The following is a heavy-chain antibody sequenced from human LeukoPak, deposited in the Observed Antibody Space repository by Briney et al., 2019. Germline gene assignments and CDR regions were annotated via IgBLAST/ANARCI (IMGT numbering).Heavy chain of an antibody. D-gene: IGHD1-26*01. J-gene: IGHJ5*02. CDR1: GYTFTSYG. Sequence: SVKVSCKASGYTFTSYGISWVRQAPGEGLEWMGWISAYNGNTNYAQKLQGRVTMTTDTSKSTAYMELRSLRSDDTAVYYCARDQKIFSGWFDHWGQGTLVTVSS. CDR3: ARDQKIFSGWFDH. V-gene: IGHV1-18*01. CDR2: ISAYNGNT.